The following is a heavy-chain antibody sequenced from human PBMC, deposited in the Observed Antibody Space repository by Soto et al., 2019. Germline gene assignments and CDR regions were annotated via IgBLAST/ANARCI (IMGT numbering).Heavy chain of an antibody. J-gene: IGHJ2*01. Sequence: EVQLLESGGGLVQPGGSLRLSCAASGFTFSSYAMSWVRQAPGKGLEWVSAISGSGGSTYYADSVKGRFTISRDNPQNTLYLQMTSVRADDTAVYYCAKDFSPLGTPSWYFDLWGRVTLLTVSS. CDR2: ISGSGGST. D-gene: IGHD7-27*01. CDR1: GFTFSSYA. V-gene: IGHV3-23*01. CDR3: AKDFSPLGTPSWYFDL.